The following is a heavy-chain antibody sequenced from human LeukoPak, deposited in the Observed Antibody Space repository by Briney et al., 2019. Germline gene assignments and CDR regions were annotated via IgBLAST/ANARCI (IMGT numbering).Heavy chain of an antibody. CDR1: GFTFSSYA. V-gene: IGHV3-23*01. D-gene: IGHD3-22*01. Sequence: PGGSLRLSCAASGFTFSSYAMSWVRQAPGKGLEWVSSISGRGGSTYYADSVKGRFTISRDNSKNTLYLQMSSLRAEDTAVYYCAKMFYFDSTGYPGLHYWGQGTLVTVSS. J-gene: IGHJ4*02. CDR2: ISGRGGST. CDR3: AKMFYFDSTGYPGLHY.